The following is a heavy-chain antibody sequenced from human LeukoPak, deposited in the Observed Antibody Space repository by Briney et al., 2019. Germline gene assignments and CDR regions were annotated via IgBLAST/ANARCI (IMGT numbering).Heavy chain of an antibody. D-gene: IGHD2-15*01. Sequence: GGSLRLSCAASGFTFSSDAMSWVRQAPGKGLGWVSAISGSGGSTYYADSVKGRFTISRDNSKNTLYLQMNSLRAEDTAVYYCAKGRAPGVVAATHGVDYWGQGTLVTVSS. CDR3: AKGRAPGVVAATHGVDY. CDR2: ISGSGGST. CDR1: GFTFSSDA. V-gene: IGHV3-23*01. J-gene: IGHJ4*02.